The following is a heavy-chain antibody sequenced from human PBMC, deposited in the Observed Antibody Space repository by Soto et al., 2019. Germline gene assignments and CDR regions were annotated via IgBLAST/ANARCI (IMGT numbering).Heavy chain of an antibody. D-gene: IGHD3-10*01. V-gene: IGHV1-46*01. CDR1: GYTFTSYY. CDR3: ARGALYGSGSTRGWFDP. J-gene: IGHJ5*02. CDR2: INPSVGST. Sequence: QVQLVQSGAEVKKPGASVKVSCKASGYTFTSYYMHWVRQAPGQGLEWLGIINPSVGSTSYAQKFQGRVTMTRDTSTSTVYMELSRLRSEDTAVYYCARGALYGSGSTRGWFDPWCQGTLVTVSS.